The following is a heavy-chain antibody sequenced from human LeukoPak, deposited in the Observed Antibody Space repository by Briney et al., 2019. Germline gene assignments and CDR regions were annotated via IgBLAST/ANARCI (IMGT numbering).Heavy chain of an antibody. D-gene: IGHD6-19*01. CDR1: GGSISSYY. CDR2: IYYSGST. Sequence: SETLSLTCTVSGGSISSYYWSWIRQPPGKGLEWIGYIYYSGSTNYNPSLKSRVTISVDTSKNQFSLKLSSVTAADTAVYYCARCYSSGWGNYFDYWGQGTLVTVSS. CDR3: ARCYSSGWGNYFDY. J-gene: IGHJ4*02. V-gene: IGHV4-59*01.